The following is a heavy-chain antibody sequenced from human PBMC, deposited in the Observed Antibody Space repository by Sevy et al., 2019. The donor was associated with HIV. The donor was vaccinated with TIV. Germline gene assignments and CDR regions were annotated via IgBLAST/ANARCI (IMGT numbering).Heavy chain of an antibody. V-gene: IGHV6-1*01. J-gene: IGHJ3*02. CDR3: AREGKDAFDI. D-gene: IGHD3-10*01. Sequence: SQTLSLTCAISGDSVSTNSAAWNWIRQSPSRGLEWLGRTYYRSRWYNEYAPSVRSRITINPDTSKNQLSLQLNSVTPEDTAVYYCAREGKDAFDIWGQGTMVTVS. CDR2: TYYRSRWYN. CDR1: GDSVSTNSAA.